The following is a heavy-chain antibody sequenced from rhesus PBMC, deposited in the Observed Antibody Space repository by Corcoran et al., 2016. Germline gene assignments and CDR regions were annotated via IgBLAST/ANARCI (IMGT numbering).Heavy chain of an antibody. CDR3: ARSYCSRGVCYTSFGYDY. CDR1: GGSISDDYY. Sequence: QVQLQESGPGLVKPSETLSRTCAVPGGSISDDYYWSWIRQPPGKGLAWRGYIYGRCWGTTNNPSLKNRVTISIDTSKNQFSRKLSSVTAADTAVYYCARSYCSRGVCYTSFGYDYWGQGVLVTVSS. V-gene: IGHV4-106*01. J-gene: IGHJ4*01. CDR2: IYGRCWGT. D-gene: IGHD2-39*02.